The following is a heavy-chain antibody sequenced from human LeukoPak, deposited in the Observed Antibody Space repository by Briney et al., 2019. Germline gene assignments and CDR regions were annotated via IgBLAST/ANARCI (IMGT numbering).Heavy chain of an antibody. D-gene: IGHD5-24*01. CDR1: GYTFTNLG. Sequence: ASVKISCKASGYTFTNLGISWVRQAPGQGLEWMGWISAYNGNTNYAQKLQGRVTMTTDTSTSTAYMELSSLRSEDTAVYYCARDNSVRDEAWWFNPWGQGTLVTVSS. CDR3: ARDNSVRDEAWWFNP. V-gene: IGHV1-18*01. CDR2: ISAYNGNT. J-gene: IGHJ5*02.